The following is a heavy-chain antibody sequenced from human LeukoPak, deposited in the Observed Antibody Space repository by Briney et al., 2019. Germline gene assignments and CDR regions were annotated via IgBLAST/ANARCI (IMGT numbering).Heavy chain of an antibody. CDR3: ARATTYSSSWYGYYYYYMDV. Sequence: GASVKISCKASGYTFSSYGISWVRQAPGQGLEWMGWISAYNGNTNYAQKLQGRVTMTTDTSTSTAYMELRSLRSDDTAVYYCARATTYSSSWYGYYYYYMDVWGKGTTVTVSS. D-gene: IGHD6-13*01. CDR2: ISAYNGNT. V-gene: IGHV1-18*01. CDR1: GYTFSSYG. J-gene: IGHJ6*03.